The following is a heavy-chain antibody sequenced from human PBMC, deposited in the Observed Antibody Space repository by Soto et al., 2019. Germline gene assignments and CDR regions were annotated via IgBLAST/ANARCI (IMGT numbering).Heavy chain of an antibody. CDR2: INHSGST. CDR3: ARGRDSDYELVALDY. D-gene: IGHD5-12*01. Sequence: SETLSLTCAVYGGSFSGYYWSWIRQPPGKGLEWIGEINHSGSTNYNPSLKSRVTISVDTSKNQFSLKLSSVTAPDTAVYYCARGRDSDYELVALDYWGQGTLVTVYS. J-gene: IGHJ4*02. V-gene: IGHV4-34*01. CDR1: GGSFSGYY.